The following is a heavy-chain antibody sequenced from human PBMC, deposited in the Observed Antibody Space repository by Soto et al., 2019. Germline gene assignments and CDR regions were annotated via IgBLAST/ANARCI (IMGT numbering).Heavy chain of an antibody. CDR2: ISYDGSNK. CDR1: GFTFSSYA. Sequence: PGGSLRLSCAASGFTFSSYAMHWVRQAPGKGLEWVAVISYDGSNKYYADSVKGRFTISRDNSKNTLYLQMNSLRAEDTAVYYCARDGVLRFLEWLSPGRYYFDYWGQGTPVTVSS. D-gene: IGHD3-3*01. J-gene: IGHJ4*02. V-gene: IGHV3-30-3*01. CDR3: ARDGVLRFLEWLSPGRYYFDY.